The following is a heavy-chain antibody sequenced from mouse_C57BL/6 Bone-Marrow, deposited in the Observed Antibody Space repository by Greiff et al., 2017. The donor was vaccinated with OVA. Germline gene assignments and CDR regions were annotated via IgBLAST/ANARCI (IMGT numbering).Heavy chain of an antibody. J-gene: IGHJ3*01. CDR3: ARLGYYGSRGFAY. D-gene: IGHD1-1*01. CDR1: GYTFPHYW. Sequence: QVQLQQSGAELVRPGTSVKMSCKASGYTFPHYWLGWAQQRPGHGLEWIGDIYPGGGYTNYNEKFKGKATLTADKSSRTAYMQFSSLTSEDSAIYYCARLGYYGSRGFAYWGQGTLVTVSA. CDR2: IYPGGGYT. V-gene: IGHV1-63*01.